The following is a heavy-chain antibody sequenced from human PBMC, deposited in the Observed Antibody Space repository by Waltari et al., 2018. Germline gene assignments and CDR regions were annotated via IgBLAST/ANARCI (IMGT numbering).Heavy chain of an antibody. J-gene: IGHJ6*02. CDR1: GHTFTELS. V-gene: IGHV1-24*01. CDR3: ATGADGLLSGHYGMDV. Sequence: QVQLVQSGAEVKKPGASVKVSCKVIGHTFTELSFHWVRQAPGKGLEWMGSFGPKYYKIQLAQKFQGKITMTEDTPADTTYMELSGLTSEDTAMYYCATGADGLLSGHYGMDVWGQGTTVAVSS. CDR2: FGPKYYKI. D-gene: IGHD3-16*02.